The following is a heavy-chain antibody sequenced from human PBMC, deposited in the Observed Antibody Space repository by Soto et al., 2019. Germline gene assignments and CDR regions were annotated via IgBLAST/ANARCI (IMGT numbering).Heavy chain of an antibody. CDR2: INHSGST. D-gene: IGHD4-4*01. Sequence: PSETLSLSCAVYGWSFSGYYWSWIRQPPGKGLEWIGEINHSGSTNYSPSLKSRVTISVDTSKNQFSLKLSSVTAADTAVYYCAGRGFGNYGRFYYYGMDVWGQGTTVTVSS. CDR3: AGRGFGNYGRFYYYGMDV. V-gene: IGHV4-34*01. CDR1: GWSFSGYY. J-gene: IGHJ6*02.